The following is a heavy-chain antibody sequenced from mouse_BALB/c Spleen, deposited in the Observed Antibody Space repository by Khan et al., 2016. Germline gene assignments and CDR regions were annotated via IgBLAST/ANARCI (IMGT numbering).Heavy chain of an antibody. CDR2: IDPFNGGT. CDR3: GRGDYNGSSYWYFDV. V-gene: IGHV1S135*01. Sequence: VQLQQSGPELMKPGASVKISCKASGYSFTNYYMHWVKQSHGKSLEWIGYIDPFNGGTGYNLKFKGKATLTVDKSSSTAYMHLSSLTSEDSAVYSCGRGDYNGSSYWYFDVWGAGTTVTVSS. CDR1: GYSFTNYY. D-gene: IGHD1-1*01. J-gene: IGHJ1*01.